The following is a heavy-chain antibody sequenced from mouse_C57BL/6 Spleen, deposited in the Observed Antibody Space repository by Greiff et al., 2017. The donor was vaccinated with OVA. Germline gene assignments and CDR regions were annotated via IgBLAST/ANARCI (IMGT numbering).Heavy chain of an antibody. J-gene: IGHJ4*01. CDR1: GFTFSDYG. D-gene: IGHD1-1*01. CDR2: ISSGSSTI. CDR3: ASLYYFYAMDY. V-gene: IGHV5-17*01. Sequence: EVHLVESGGGLVKPGGSLKLSCAASGFTFSDYGMHWVRQAPEKGLEWVAYISSGSSTIDYADTVKGRFTISRDNATNTLFLQMTSLRSEDTAMYYCASLYYFYAMDYWGQGTSVTVSS.